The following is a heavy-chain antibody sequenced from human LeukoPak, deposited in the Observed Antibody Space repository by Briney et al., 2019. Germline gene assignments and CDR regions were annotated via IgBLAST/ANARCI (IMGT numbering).Heavy chain of an antibody. J-gene: IGHJ4*02. V-gene: IGHV1-69*13. CDR1: GGTFSSYA. D-gene: IGHD6-6*01. Sequence: ASVKVSCKASGGTFSSYAISWVRQAPGQGLEWMGEIIPIFGTANYAQKFQGRVTITADESTSTAYMELSSPRSEDTAVYYCARDLSRGSSVDYWGQGTLVTVSS. CDR2: IIPIFGTA. CDR3: ARDLSRGSSVDY.